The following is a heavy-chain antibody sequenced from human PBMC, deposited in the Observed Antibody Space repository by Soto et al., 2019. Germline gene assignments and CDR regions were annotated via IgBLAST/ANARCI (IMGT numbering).Heavy chain of an antibody. J-gene: IGHJ6*02. CDR2: ISSSSVYT. Sequence: QVQLVESGGGLVKPGGSLRLSCAASGFTSSDYYISWVRQAPGKGLEWISYISSSSVYTNYADSVKGRFTISRDNARNSLYLQMNSLRAEDTAVYYCARHKRYGSGTGLGYGMDLWGQGTTVTVSS. D-gene: IGHD3-10*01. V-gene: IGHV3-11*05. CDR1: GFTSSDYY. CDR3: ARHKRYGSGTGLGYGMDL.